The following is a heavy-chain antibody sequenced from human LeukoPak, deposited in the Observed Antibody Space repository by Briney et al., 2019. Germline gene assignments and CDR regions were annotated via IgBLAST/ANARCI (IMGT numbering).Heavy chain of an antibody. CDR2: IYSGGST. CDR1: GFTVSNNY. V-gene: IGHV3-53*01. D-gene: IGHD6-19*01. CDR3: ARGLKYSRGWFCFDY. Sequence: GGSLRLSCAASGFTVSNNYMSWVRQAPGKGLGWVSVIYSGGSTYYADSVKGRFTISRDNSKNTVYLQMNSLRAEDTAVYYCARGLKYSRGWFCFDYWGQGTLVTVSS. J-gene: IGHJ4*02.